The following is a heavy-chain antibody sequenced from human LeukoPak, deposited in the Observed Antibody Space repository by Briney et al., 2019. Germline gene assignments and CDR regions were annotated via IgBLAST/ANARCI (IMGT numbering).Heavy chain of an antibody. CDR1: GGSISSGGYY. J-gene: IGHJ5*02. CDR3: ARADYGGNSDKWFDP. CDR2: IYYSGST. V-gene: IGHV4-31*03. D-gene: IGHD4-17*01. Sequence: SQTLSLTCTVSGGSISSGGYYWSWIRQHPGKGLEWIGHIYYSGSTYYNPSLKSRVTISVNTSKNQFSLKLSSVTAADTAVYYCARADYGGNSDKWFDPWGQGTLVTVSS.